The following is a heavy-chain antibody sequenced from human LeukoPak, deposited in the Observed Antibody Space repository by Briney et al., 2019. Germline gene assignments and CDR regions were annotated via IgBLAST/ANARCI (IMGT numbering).Heavy chain of an antibody. Sequence: GGSLRLSCAASGFTFNSYAMSWVRQAPGKGLEWVSAISGSGASTYYADSVKGRFTISRDSSKNTLYLQMNSLRAEDTAVYYCARRATPSPHFDYWGQGTLVTVSS. D-gene: IGHD2-15*01. CDR3: ARRATPSPHFDY. CDR1: GFTFNSYA. V-gene: IGHV3-23*01. J-gene: IGHJ4*02. CDR2: ISGSGAST.